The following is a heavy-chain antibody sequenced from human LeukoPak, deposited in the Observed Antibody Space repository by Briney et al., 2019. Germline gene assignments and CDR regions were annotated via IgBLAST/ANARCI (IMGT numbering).Heavy chain of an antibody. CDR1: GFTFRSYG. CDR2: ISHDGGSK. D-gene: IGHD1-26*01. Sequence: GGSLRLSCEASGFTFRSYGMHWVRQAPGKGLEWVTSISHDGGSKYSADSVKGRFTISRDNSKNTLPLQMNSLRAEDTAVYYCAKSEELLLGHFDYWGQGTLVTVSS. V-gene: IGHV3-30*18. CDR3: AKSEELLLGHFDY. J-gene: IGHJ4*02.